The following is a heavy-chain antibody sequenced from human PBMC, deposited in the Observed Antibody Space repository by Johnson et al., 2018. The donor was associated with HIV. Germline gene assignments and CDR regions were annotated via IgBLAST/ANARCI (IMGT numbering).Heavy chain of an antibody. J-gene: IGHJ3*02. CDR1: GFTFSNYG. CDR2: IWYDGSNK. V-gene: IGHV3-33*03. Sequence: QVQLVESGGGVVQPGRSLRLSCAAYGFTFSNYGMDWVRQAPGKGLEWVAVIWYDGSNKYFGDSVKGRFTISRDNSKNTLYLQMNSLRAEDTAVYYCAKDLEEGQQWLIGAFDIWGQGTMVTVSS. D-gene: IGHD6-19*01. CDR3: AKDLEEGQQWLIGAFDI.